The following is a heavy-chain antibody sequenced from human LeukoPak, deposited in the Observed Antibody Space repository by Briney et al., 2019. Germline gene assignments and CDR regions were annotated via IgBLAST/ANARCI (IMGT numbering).Heavy chain of an antibody. J-gene: IGHJ3*01. Sequence: QTGGSLRLSCEASGFTFMTYWMNWVRQAPGKGLEWLANIKQDGSVKNYEDSVKGRLTISRDNAKNSLYLQMDSLRAEDSAVYYCARDGGNCRGGNCYDAFDVWGQGTMVTVSS. D-gene: IGHD2-15*01. CDR1: GFTFMTYW. CDR2: IKQDGSVK. V-gene: IGHV3-7*05. CDR3: ARDGGNCRGGNCYDAFDV.